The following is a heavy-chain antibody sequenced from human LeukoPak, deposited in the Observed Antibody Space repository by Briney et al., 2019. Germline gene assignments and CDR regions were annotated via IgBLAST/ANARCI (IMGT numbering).Heavy chain of an antibody. J-gene: IGHJ4*02. CDR3: AKTGTYFDFDY. V-gene: IGHV3-7*01. CDR2: IDQDGGEK. Sequence: GGSLRLSCTASGFSFSNAWMSWVRQAPGKGLEWVANIDQDGGEKYYVDSVKGRFTIFRDNSKNSLFLRMNSLSPEDTAVYYCAKTGTYFDFDYWGQGALVTVSS. CDR1: GFSFSNAW. D-gene: IGHD1-26*01.